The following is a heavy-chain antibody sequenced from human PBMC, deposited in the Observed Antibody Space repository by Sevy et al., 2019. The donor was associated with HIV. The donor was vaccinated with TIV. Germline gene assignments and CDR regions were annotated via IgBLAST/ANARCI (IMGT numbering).Heavy chain of an antibody. Sequence: GGSLRLSCVASGFTFSTYSMNWVRQAPGKGLEWVSAISGSGGSTYYADSVKGRFTISRDNSKNTLYLQMNSLRAEDTAVYYCAKMYYDFWSGYSDYWGQGTLVTVSS. V-gene: IGHV3-23*01. CDR3: AKMYYDFWSGYSDY. D-gene: IGHD3-3*01. CDR2: ISGSGGST. J-gene: IGHJ4*02. CDR1: GFTFSTYS.